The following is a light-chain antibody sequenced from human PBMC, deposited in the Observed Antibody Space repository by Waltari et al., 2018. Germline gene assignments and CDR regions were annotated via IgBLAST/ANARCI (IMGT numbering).Light chain of an antibody. J-gene: IGLJ2*01. CDR3: CSYAGSYTVL. V-gene: IGLV2-11*01. CDR2: DVF. CDR1: SNDVGGYNH. Sequence: QSALTQPRSVSGSPGQSVTFSCTGTSNDVGGYNHVSWYQPSPGKAPKLMIYDVFNRPSGVPVRFPGSKSGNTASLTISGLQADDEADYYCCSYAGSYTVLFGGGTKLTVL.